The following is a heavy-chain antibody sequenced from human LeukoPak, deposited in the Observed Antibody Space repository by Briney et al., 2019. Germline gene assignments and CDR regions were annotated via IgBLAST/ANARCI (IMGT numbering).Heavy chain of an antibody. CDR1: GGSFRGYY. CDR2: INHSGST. V-gene: IGHV4-34*01. Sequence: SETLSLTCAVYGGSFRGYYWSWIRQPPGKGLEWIGEINHSGSTNYNPSLKSRVTISVDTSKNQFSLKLSSVTAADTAVYYCARGSPRGAVAGTRGDYWGQGTLVTVSS. CDR3: ARGSPRGAVAGTRGDY. J-gene: IGHJ4*02. D-gene: IGHD6-19*01.